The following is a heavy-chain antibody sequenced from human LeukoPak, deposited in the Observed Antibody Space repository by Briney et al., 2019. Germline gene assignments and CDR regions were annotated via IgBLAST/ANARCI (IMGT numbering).Heavy chain of an antibody. CDR1: GFTFSSYA. J-gene: IGHJ4*02. V-gene: IGHV3-30*04. CDR2: VSYDGSNK. CDR3: ARPKMAVVTPLDY. D-gene: IGHD4-23*01. Sequence: PGGSLRLSCAASGFTFSSYAMHWVRQAPGKGLEWVAGVSYDGSNKYYADSVKGRFTISRDSSKSTLYLQMNSLRAEDTAVYYCARPKMAVVTPLDYWGQGTLVIVSS.